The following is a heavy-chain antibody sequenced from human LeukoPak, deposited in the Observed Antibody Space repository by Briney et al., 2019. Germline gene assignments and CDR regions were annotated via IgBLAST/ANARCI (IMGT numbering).Heavy chain of an antibody. J-gene: IGHJ4*02. CDR2: INPNSGGT. CDR1: GYTFTGYY. D-gene: IGHD3-10*01. V-gene: IGHV1-2*02. Sequence: GASVNVSCKASGYTFTGYYMHWVRQAPGQGLEWMGWINPNSGGTNYAQKFQGRVTMTRDTSISTAYMELSRLRSDDTAVYYCARDKGGSGTGIDYWGQGTLVTVSS. CDR3: ARDKGGSGTGIDY.